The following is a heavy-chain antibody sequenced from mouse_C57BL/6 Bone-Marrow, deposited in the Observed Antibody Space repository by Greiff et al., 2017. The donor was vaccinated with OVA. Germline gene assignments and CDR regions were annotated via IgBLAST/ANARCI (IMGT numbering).Heavy chain of an antibody. J-gene: IGHJ4*01. V-gene: IGHV5-6*01. D-gene: IGHD2-1*01. CDR1: GFTFSSYG. Sequence: EVQVVESGGDLVKPGGSLKLSCAASGFTFSSYGMSWVRQTPDKRLEWVATISSGGSYTYYPDSVKGRFTISRDNATNTLYLQMSSLKSEDTAMYYCARHGALYYGNYYAMDYWGQGTSVTVSS. CDR3: ARHGALYYGNYYAMDY. CDR2: ISSGGSYT.